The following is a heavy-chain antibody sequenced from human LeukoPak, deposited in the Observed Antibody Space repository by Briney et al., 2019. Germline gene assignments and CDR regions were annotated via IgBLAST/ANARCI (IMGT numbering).Heavy chain of an antibody. CDR1: GFSLSTPEMC. J-gene: IGHJ4*02. Sequence: ASGPALVKPTQTLTLTCTFSGFSLSTPEMCVTWIRQPPGQALEWLARIDWDDDKFYSPSLRTRLTISKDTPKNQVVLRMTNMDPVDTGTYYCARMTPDSPSFDYWGQGALITVSS. D-gene: IGHD2-15*01. V-gene: IGHV2-70*17. CDR2: IDWDDDK. CDR3: ARMTPDSPSFDY.